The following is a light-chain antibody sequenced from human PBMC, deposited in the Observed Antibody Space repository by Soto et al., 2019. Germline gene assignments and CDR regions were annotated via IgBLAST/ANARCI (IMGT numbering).Light chain of an antibody. Sequence: DIQMTQSPTSLSASVGDTVNITCRASQTISRFLTWYQHKSGKAPRLLIYAATNLETGVASRFSGSGSGTDFTLTIAGLQAEDFATYYCQQTYNIPPFTFGQGTKVEIK. V-gene: IGKV1-39*01. J-gene: IGKJ2*01. CDR1: QTISRF. CDR3: QQTYNIPPFT. CDR2: AAT.